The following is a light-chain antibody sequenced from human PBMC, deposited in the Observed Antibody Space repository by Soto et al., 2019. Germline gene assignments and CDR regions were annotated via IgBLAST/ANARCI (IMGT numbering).Light chain of an antibody. J-gene: IGKJ1*01. V-gene: IGKV3-20*01. Sequence: EIVLTQSPATLSLSPGERATLSCRASQRVSSSSLAWYQHKPGQSPRLLIFGVSSRATDIPDRFSGSGSGTDFTLTINRLEPEDFAVYFCQRYSISSTFGQGTKVDIK. CDR1: QRVSSSS. CDR2: GVS. CDR3: QRYSISST.